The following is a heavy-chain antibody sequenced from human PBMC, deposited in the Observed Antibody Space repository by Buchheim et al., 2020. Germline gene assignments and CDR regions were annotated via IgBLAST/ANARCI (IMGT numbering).Heavy chain of an antibody. CDR2: ISGSGGST. J-gene: IGHJ4*02. D-gene: IGHD2-15*01. Sequence: EVQLLESGGGLVQPGGSLRLSCAASGFTFSSYAMSWVRQAPGQGLEWVSAISGSGGSTYYAHSLQGRFTISRDNSMNTPYLKMNRLRAEDTAVYYCAGGGKGYCSGGSCYSSYWGQGTL. CDR1: GFTFSSYA. CDR3: AGGGKGYCSGGSCYSSY. V-gene: IGHV3-23*01.